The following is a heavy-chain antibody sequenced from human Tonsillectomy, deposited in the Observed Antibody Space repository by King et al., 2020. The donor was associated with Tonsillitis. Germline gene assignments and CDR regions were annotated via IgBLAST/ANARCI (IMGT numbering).Heavy chain of an antibody. Sequence: QLQESGPGLVKPSQTLSLTCTVSGDSISSGSSYWSWIRQPAGKGLEWIGRIYISGNTNYNPSLQSRLPISVDTSKNQFSLTLSSVTAADTAVYYCAREDLYYYYMDVWGKGTTVTVSS. V-gene: IGHV4-61*02. CDR2: IYISGNT. CDR1: GDSISSGSSY. J-gene: IGHJ6*03. CDR3: AREDLYYYYMDV.